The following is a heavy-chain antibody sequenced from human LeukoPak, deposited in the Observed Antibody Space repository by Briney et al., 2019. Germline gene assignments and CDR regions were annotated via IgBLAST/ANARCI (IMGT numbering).Heavy chain of an antibody. CDR2: IDPSDSYT. V-gene: IGHV5-10-1*01. Sequence: GESLQISCQGSGYSFTSYWINWVRQMPGKGLEWMGRIDPSDSYTDYSPSFQGHVTISADKSISTAYLQWSSLKASDTAMYYCARRDYDSSGNYYYYGMDVWGQGTTVTVSS. J-gene: IGHJ6*02. CDR3: ARRDYDSSGNYYYYGMDV. CDR1: GYSFTSYW. D-gene: IGHD3-22*01.